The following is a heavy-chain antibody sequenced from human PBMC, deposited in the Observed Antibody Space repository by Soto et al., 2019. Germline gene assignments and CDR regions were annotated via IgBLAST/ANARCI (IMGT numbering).Heavy chain of an antibody. CDR3: ARGGGTAMVTSLFY. V-gene: IGHV4-4*02. D-gene: IGHD5-18*01. J-gene: IGHJ4*02. Sequence: NPSETLSLTCAVSGGSISSSNWWSWVRQPPGKGLEWIGEIYHSGSTNYNPSLKSRVTISVDKSKNQFSLKLSSVTAADTAVYYCARGGGTAMVTSLFYWGQGTLVTVSS. CDR1: GGSISSSNW. CDR2: IYHSGST.